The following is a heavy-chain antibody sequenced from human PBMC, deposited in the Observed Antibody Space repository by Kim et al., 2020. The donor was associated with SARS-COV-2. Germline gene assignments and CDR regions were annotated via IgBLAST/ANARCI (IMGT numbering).Heavy chain of an antibody. D-gene: IGHD7-27*01. CDR3: ARRDSTNWYFDY. Sequence: YNPSLKSRVTISAATSKKQLSLKLSSVTAADTAVYYCARRDSTNWYFDYWGLGTLVTVSS. V-gene: IGHV4-59*08. J-gene: IGHJ4*02.